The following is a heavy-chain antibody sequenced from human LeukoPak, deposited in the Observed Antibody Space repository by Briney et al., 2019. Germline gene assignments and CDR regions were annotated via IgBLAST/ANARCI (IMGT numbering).Heavy chain of an antibody. CDR1: GGSISSGDYH. CDR2: IYYSGST. D-gene: IGHD4-17*01. CDR3: ARDFGDYLMDYAFDI. J-gene: IGHJ3*02. V-gene: IGHV4-30-4*08. Sequence: SQTLSLTCTVSGGSISSGDYHWIWIRQPPGKGLEWIGYIYYSGSTYYNPSLKSRVTISVDTSKSQFSLKLSSVTAADTAVYYCARDFGDYLMDYAFDIWGQGTMVTVSS.